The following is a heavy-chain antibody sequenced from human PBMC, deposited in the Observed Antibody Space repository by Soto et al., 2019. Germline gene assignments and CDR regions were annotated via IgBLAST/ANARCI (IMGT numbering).Heavy chain of an antibody. Sequence: QITLKESGPTLVRPTQTLTLTCAFSGFSLSTSGVGVGWIRQPPGKALGWLAVIYWDDSKHYSPSLRSRLTITKDTAKNQVVLTMTNMDPMDTGTYYCAHEGPEDWPLDDWGQGTLVTVSS. CDR3: AHEGPEDWPLDD. D-gene: IGHD3-9*01. J-gene: IGHJ4*02. CDR1: GFSLSTSGVG. CDR2: IYWDDSK. V-gene: IGHV2-5*02.